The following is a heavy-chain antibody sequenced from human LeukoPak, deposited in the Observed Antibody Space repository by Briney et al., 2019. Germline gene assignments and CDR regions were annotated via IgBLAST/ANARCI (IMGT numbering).Heavy chain of an antibody. J-gene: IGHJ6*02. V-gene: IGHV3-21*01. D-gene: IGHD3-10*01. CDR1: GFTFSRCR. CDR3: ARDQFGDYGMDV. CDR2: ISGSSSYI. Sequence: PGGSLRLSCVASGFTFSRCRMNWVRQAPGKGLEWVSSISGSSSYIYYADSVKGRFTISRDNANNSLYLQINSLRAEDTAVYYCARDQFGDYGMDVWGQRTTVTVSS.